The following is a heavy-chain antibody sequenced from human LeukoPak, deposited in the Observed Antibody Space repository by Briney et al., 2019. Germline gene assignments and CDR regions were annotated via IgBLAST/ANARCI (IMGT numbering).Heavy chain of an antibody. CDR3: TGNYYGSGSYADFDY. CDR2: IRSTANGYAT. Sequence: RPGGSLRLSCAASGFTFSGSALHWVRQASGKGLEWVGRIRSTANGYATAYAASVKGRFTISRDDSKNTAYLQMDSLTTEDTAVYYCTGNYYGSGSYADFDYWGQGTLVTVSS. V-gene: IGHV3-73*01. CDR1: GFTFSGSA. D-gene: IGHD3-10*01. J-gene: IGHJ4*02.